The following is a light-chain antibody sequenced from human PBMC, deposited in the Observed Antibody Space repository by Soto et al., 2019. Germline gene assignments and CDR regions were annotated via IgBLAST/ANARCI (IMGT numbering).Light chain of an antibody. J-gene: IGLJ2*01. CDR1: SSNIGSNT. CDR2: TNN. CDR3: AAWDDILNGVV. Sequence: QSVLTQPPSASGTPGQRVTISCSGSSSNIGSNTVSWYQQLPGTAPKLLIYTNNQRPSGVPDRFSGSKSGTSASLAISGLQSEDEADYYCAAWDDILNGVVFGGGTKLTVL. V-gene: IGLV1-44*01.